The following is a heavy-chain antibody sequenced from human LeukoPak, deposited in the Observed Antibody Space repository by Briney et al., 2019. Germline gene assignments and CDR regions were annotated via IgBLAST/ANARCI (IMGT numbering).Heavy chain of an antibody. J-gene: IGHJ4*02. Sequence: GGSLRLSCAASGFTFSNYAMSWVRQAPGKGLEWVSAISGSGGSTYYADSVKGRFTISRDNSENTLYLQMNSLRAEDTAVYYCAKSLPYDSSSWLDYWGQGTLVTVSS. CDR2: ISGSGGST. CDR3: AKSLPYDSSSWLDY. D-gene: IGHD6-13*01. V-gene: IGHV3-23*01. CDR1: GFTFSNYA.